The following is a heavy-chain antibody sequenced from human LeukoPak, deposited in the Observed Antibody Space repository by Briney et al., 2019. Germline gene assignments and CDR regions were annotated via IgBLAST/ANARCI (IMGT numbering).Heavy chain of an antibody. D-gene: IGHD6-13*01. Sequence: SQTLSLTCAISGDSVSSNSAAWNWIRQSPSRGLEWLGRTYYRSKWYNDYAVSVKSRITINPDTSKNQFSLQLNSVTPEDTAVYYCARDPLFTVAAAGPPENWFDPWGQGTLVTVSS. CDR2: TYYRSKWYN. CDR3: ARDPLFTVAAAGPPENWFDP. CDR1: GDSVSSNSAA. V-gene: IGHV6-1*01. J-gene: IGHJ5*02.